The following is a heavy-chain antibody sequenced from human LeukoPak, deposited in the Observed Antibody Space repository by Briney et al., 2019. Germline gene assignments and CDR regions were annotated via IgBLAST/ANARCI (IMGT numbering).Heavy chain of an antibody. J-gene: IGHJ6*03. Sequence: PSETLSLTCTVSGGSISSYYWSWIRQPPGKGLEWIGCIYYSGSTNYNPSLKSRVTISVDTSKNQFSLKLSSVTAADTAVYYCARSDCSSTSCYDPYYYYMDVWGKGTTVTVSS. CDR1: GGSISSYY. D-gene: IGHD2-2*01. V-gene: IGHV4-59*01. CDR3: ARSDCSSTSCYDPYYYYMDV. CDR2: IYYSGST.